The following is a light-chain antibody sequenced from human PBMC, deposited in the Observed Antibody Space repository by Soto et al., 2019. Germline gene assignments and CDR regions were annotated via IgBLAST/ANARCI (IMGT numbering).Light chain of an antibody. CDR2: STN. Sequence: QSVLTHPPSASVSPGRRVVISCSGSSXNIGSNTVYWYQQLPGTAPKLLIYSTNHRPSGVPDRFSGSKSGTSASLAISGFQSDDEADYYCAAWDDSLNGYVFATGTKVTVL. CDR3: AAWDDSLNGYV. CDR1: SXNIGSNT. J-gene: IGLJ1*01. V-gene: IGLV1-44*01.